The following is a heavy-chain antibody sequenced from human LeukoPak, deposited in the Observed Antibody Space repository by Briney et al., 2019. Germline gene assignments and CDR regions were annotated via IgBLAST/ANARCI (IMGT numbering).Heavy chain of an antibody. CDR3: AKVGDDYGDYGDFDY. CDR1: GFTFSIYG. D-gene: IGHD4-17*01. CDR2: FSGSGGST. V-gene: IGHV3-23*01. Sequence: PGGSLRLSCAASGFTFSIYGMSWVRQAPGRGLEWVSAFSGSGGSTYYADSVKGRFTISRDISKNTLYLQMNSLRAEDTAVYYCAKVGDDYGDYGDFDYWGQGTLVTVSS. J-gene: IGHJ4*02.